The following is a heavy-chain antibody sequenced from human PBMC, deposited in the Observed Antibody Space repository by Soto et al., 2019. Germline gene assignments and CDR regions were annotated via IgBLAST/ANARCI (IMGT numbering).Heavy chain of an antibody. CDR1: GYSFTSYW. J-gene: IGHJ5*02. D-gene: IGHD6-13*01. Sequence: GESLKISCKGSGYSFTSYWIGWVRQMPGKGLEWMGIIYPGDSDTRYSPSFQGQVTISADKSISTAYLQWSSLKASDTAMYYCVRLGTPQRIAAAGARGWFDPWGQGTLVTVSS. V-gene: IGHV5-51*01. CDR2: IYPGDSDT. CDR3: VRLGTPQRIAAAGARGWFDP.